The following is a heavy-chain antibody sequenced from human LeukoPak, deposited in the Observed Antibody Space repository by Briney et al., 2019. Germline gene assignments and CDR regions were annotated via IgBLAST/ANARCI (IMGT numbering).Heavy chain of an antibody. CDR3: ARVPRRVSARPFDY. D-gene: IGHD6-13*01. CDR1: GYTFTSYG. J-gene: IGHJ4*02. CDR2: ISAYNGNT. Sequence: ASVKVSCKAPGYTFTSYGISWVRQAPGQGLEWMGWISAYNGNTNYAQKLQGRVTMTTDTSTSTAYMELRSLRSEDTAVYYCARVPRRVSARPFDYWGQGTLVTVSS. V-gene: IGHV1-18*01.